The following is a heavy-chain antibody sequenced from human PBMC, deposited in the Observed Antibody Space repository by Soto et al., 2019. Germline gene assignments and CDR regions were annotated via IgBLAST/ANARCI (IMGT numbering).Heavy chain of an antibody. CDR2: IRRQSQGGTT. D-gene: IGHD2-2*01. CDR1: GFNFTNAW. J-gene: IGHJ4*02. Sequence: EVQLVESGGGLVEPGGSLRLSCVASGFNFTNAWMSWVRLTPAKGLEWVGRIRRQSQGGTTDYAEPVHGRFSISRDDSKNTIYLQMNSLKIEETGVYYCTADLSAAPWAGWWGQGDLVTVTS. V-gene: IGHV3-15*01. CDR3: TADLSAAPWAGW.